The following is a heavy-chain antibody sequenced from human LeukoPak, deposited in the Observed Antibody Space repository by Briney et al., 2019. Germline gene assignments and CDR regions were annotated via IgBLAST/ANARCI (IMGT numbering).Heavy chain of an antibody. V-gene: IGHV1-3*01. CDR2: INAANGNT. J-gene: IGHJ5*02. CDR1: GFTFTTYT. D-gene: IGHD6-19*01. CDR3: ARGAPIRVAVAATFDP. Sequence: ASVKVSCKTSGFTFTTYTMYWVRQDPGQRLEWMGWINAANGNTQDSQKFQGRVTITRDTSASTAYMELSSLRSEDTAVYYCARGAPIRVAVAATFDPWGQGTLVTVPS.